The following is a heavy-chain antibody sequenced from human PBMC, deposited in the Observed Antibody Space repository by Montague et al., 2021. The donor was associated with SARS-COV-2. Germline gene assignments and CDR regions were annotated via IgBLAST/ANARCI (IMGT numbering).Heavy chain of an antibody. CDR3: ARDSDYYDSSAGYYYGMDA. D-gene: IGHD3-22*01. J-gene: IGHJ6*02. V-gene: IGHV4-59*01. CDR2: IYYSGST. CDR1: GGSISSYY. Sequence: SETLSLTCTVSGGSISSYYWSWIRQPPGKGLEWIGYIYYSGSTNYNPSLKSRVTISVDTSKNQFSLKLSSVTAADTAVYYCARDSDYYDSSAGYYYGMDAWGQGTTVTVSS.